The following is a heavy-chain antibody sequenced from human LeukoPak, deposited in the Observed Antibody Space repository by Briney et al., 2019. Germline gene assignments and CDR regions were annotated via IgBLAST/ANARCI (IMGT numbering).Heavy chain of an antibody. J-gene: IGHJ4*02. CDR3: ARGGGFYGSGTTHVDY. D-gene: IGHD3-10*01. CDR1: GGSFSGYY. Sequence: SETLSLTCAVYGGSFSGYYWSWIRQPPGKGLEWIGEINHSGSTNYNPSLKSRVTISVDTSKNQFSLSLSSVTAADTAFYYCARGGGFYGSGTTHVDYWGQGTLVTVSS. CDR2: INHSGST. V-gene: IGHV4-34*01.